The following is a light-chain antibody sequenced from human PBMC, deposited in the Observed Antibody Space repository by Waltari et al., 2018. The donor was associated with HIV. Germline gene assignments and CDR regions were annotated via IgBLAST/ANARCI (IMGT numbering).Light chain of an antibody. V-gene: IGKV4-1*01. CDR3: QPYYSTPYT. CDR2: WTS. Sequence: DIVMTQSPAYLAVSRGERANINCKSSQRVLYSSNNKNYLAWYQQKPGQPPKLLIYWTSTRESGVPDRFSGSGSGTDFTLTISSLQAEDVAVYYCQPYYSTPYTFGQGTKLAIK. CDR1: QRVLYSSNNKNY. J-gene: IGKJ2*01.